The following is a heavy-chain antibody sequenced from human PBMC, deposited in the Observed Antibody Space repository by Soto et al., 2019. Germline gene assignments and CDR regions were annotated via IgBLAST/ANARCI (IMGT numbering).Heavy chain of an antibody. CDR2: IIPIFGTA. Sequence: ASVKVSCKASGGTFSSYAISWVRQAPGQGLEWMGGIIPIFGTANYAQKFQGRVTITADESTSTAYMGLGSLRSEDTAVYYFARGYYYDSSGYSIEGYYYGMDVWGQGTTVTVSS. CDR3: ARGYYYDSSGYSIEGYYYGMDV. V-gene: IGHV1-69*13. CDR1: GGTFSSYA. J-gene: IGHJ6*02. D-gene: IGHD3-22*01.